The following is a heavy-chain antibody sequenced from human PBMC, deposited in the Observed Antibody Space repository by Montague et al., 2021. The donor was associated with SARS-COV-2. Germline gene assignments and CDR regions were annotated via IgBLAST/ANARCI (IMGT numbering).Heavy chain of an antibody. D-gene: IGHD7-27*01. CDR1: KFAFSTYV. CDR3: ARDMGNWGQGGGTFDI. V-gene: IGHV3-30*04. J-gene: IGHJ3*02. Sequence: SLRLSCAASKFAFSTYVMHWVRQAPGKGLEWVAVIPLDGRNTQYSDSVKGRFTISRDNSKNTLSLQMNSLRAEDTAVYYCARDMGNWGQGGGTFDIWGQGTVVTVSS. CDR2: IPLDGRNT.